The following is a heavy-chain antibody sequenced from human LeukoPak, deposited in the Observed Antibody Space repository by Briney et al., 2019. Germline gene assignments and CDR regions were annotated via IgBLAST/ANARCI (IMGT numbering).Heavy chain of an antibody. CDR1: GFTFDDYA. D-gene: IGHD3-16*01. CDR3: AKDNVITFGGVIGGMDV. J-gene: IGHJ6*02. V-gene: IGHV3-9*01. CDR2: ISWNSGSI. Sequence: GGSLRLSYAASGFTFDDYAMHWVRQAPGKGLEWVSGISWNSGSIGYADSVKGRFTISRDNAKNSLYLQMNSVRAEDTALYYCAKDNVITFGGVIGGMDVWGQGTTVTVSS.